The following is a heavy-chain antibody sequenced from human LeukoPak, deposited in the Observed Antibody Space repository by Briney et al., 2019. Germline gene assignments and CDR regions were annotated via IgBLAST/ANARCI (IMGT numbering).Heavy chain of an antibody. CDR1: GGSISSSSYY. CDR2: IYYSGST. V-gene: IGHV4-39*01. Sequence: SETLSLTCTVSGGSISSSSYYWGWIRQPPGKGLEWIGSIYYSGSTYYNPSLKSRVTISVDTSKNQFSLKLSSVTAADTAVYYCARHDKLRYFDWLFGDDAFGIWGQGTMVTVSS. CDR3: ARHDKLRYFDWLFGDDAFGI. D-gene: IGHD3-9*01. J-gene: IGHJ3*02.